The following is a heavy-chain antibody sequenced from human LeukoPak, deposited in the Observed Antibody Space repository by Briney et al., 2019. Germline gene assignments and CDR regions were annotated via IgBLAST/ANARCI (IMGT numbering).Heavy chain of an antibody. D-gene: IGHD1-26*01. V-gene: IGHV3-74*01. CDR1: GFTFSSYW. Sequence: GGSLRLSCAASGFTFSSYWMHWVRQAPGEGLVWVSRINTDGSSTTYADSVKGRFTISRDNSKNTLYLQMNSLRAEDTAVYYCAKGQEWELPSYFDYWGQGTLVTVSS. J-gene: IGHJ4*02. CDR2: INTDGSST. CDR3: AKGQEWELPSYFDY.